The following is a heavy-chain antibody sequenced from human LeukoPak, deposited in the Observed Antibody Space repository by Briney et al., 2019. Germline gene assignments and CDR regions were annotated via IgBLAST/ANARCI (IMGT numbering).Heavy chain of an antibody. CDR1: GGSFSGYY. CDR2: INHSGST. V-gene: IGHV4-34*01. J-gene: IGHJ4*02. D-gene: IGHD3-10*01. CDR3: ARRCDYYGSGNLDY. Sequence: SETLSFTCAVYGGSFSGYYWSWIRQPPGKGLEWIGEINHSGSTNYNPSLKGRVTISVDTSKNQFSLKLSSVTAADTAVYYCARRCDYYGSGNLDYWGQGTPVTVSS.